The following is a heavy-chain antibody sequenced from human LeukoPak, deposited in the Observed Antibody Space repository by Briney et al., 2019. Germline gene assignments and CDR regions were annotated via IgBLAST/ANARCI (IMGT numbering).Heavy chain of an antibody. V-gene: IGHV3-30*18. CDR2: ISYDGSNK. Sequence: GGSLRLSCAASGFTFSSYGMHWVRQAPGKGLEWGAVISYDGSNKYYADSVKGRFTICRDNSKNTLYLQMTSLRAEDTAVYSCAKDQSGAHDYWGQGTLVTVSS. J-gene: IGHJ4*02. CDR3: AKDQSGAHDY. CDR1: GFTFSSYG. D-gene: IGHD1-26*01.